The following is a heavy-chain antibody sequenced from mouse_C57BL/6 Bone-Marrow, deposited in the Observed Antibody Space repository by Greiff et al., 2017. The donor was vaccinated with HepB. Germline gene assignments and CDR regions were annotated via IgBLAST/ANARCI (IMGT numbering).Heavy chain of an antibody. J-gene: IGHJ4*01. Sequence: EVHLVESGGDLVKPGGSLKLSCAASGFTFSSYGMSWVRQTPDKRLEWVATISSGGSYTYYPDSVKGRFTISRDNAKNTLYLQMSSLKSEDTAMYYCARHENYGNSLRGQGTSVTVSS. V-gene: IGHV5-6*01. D-gene: IGHD2-1*01. CDR1: GFTFSSYG. CDR2: ISSGGSYT. CDR3: ARHENYGNSL.